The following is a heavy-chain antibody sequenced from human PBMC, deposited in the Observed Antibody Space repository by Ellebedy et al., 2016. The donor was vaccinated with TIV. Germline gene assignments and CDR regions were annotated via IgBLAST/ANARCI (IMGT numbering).Heavy chain of an antibody. Sequence: MPGGSLRLSCAVYGRSFSGYYWSWIRQPPGKGLEWIGEINHSGSTNYNPSLKSRVTISVDTSKNQFSLKLSSVTAADTAVYYCARSITADAFDIWGQGTMVTVSS. CDR3: ARSITADAFDI. J-gene: IGHJ3*02. CDR1: GRSFSGYY. CDR2: INHSGST. V-gene: IGHV4-34*01. D-gene: IGHD3-3*01.